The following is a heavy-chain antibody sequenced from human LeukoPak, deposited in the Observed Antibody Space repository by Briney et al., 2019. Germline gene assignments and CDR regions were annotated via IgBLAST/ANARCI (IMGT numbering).Heavy chain of an antibody. V-gene: IGHV4-39*07. D-gene: IGHD7-27*01. J-gene: IGHJ2*01. CDR2: IFYSGTS. Sequence: SETLSLTCTVSGGSISTNNYYWGWIRQPPGKGLEYIGNIFYSGTSYYNPSLKSRLTMSVDTSKNQFSLKLSSMTAADTAVYYCARDKLGWYFDLWGRGTLVTVSS. CDR3: ARDKLGWYFDL. CDR1: GGSISTNNYY.